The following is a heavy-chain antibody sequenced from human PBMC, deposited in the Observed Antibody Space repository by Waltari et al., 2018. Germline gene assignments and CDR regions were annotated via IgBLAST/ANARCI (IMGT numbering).Heavy chain of an antibody. CDR3: ARSLHVFKAAAGMFDY. D-gene: IGHD6-13*01. V-gene: IGHV4-39*01. CDR2: IYYSGTT. CDR1: DDSISSGDYY. J-gene: IGHJ4*02. Sequence: QLQLQESGPGLVKPSGTLSLTCTVSDDSISSGDYYWGWIRQPPGKGLEWIGRIYYSGTTSYNPSLRSRVTMSVDTSKKQFSLKLSSVTAADTAVYYCARSLHVFKAAAGMFDYWGQGTLVTVSS.